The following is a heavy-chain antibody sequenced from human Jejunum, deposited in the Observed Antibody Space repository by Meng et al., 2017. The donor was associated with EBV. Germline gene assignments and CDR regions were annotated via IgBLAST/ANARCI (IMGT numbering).Heavy chain of an antibody. J-gene: IGHJ4*02. CDR3: SRDLRGPFDY. CDR1: GETFSNYW. V-gene: IGHV3-74*01. D-gene: IGHD3-16*01. CDR2: INEDGTHT. Sequence: EVQLGDAGGGLVQPGGSLRLSCVSSGETFSNYWMHWVRQTPGKGLVWVSRINEDGTHTDYADSVKGRFTISRDNAKNTLTLQMNSLRVEDTAVYYCSRDLRGPFDYWGQGTLVTVSS.